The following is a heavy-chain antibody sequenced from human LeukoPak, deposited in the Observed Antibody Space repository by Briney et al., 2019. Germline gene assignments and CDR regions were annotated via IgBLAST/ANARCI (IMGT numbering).Heavy chain of an antibody. CDR1: GFTFSSYA. CDR2: ISGSNDNT. CDR3: AIGRGTTVTSAANY. Sequence: GGSLRLSCAASGFTFSSYAMSWVRPAPGKGLEWVSSISGSNDNTYYADSVKDRFTISRDNSKNTLSLQMNSLRAEDTAVYYCAIGRGTTVTSAANYWGQGTLVTVSS. D-gene: IGHD4-17*01. V-gene: IGHV3-23*01. J-gene: IGHJ4*02.